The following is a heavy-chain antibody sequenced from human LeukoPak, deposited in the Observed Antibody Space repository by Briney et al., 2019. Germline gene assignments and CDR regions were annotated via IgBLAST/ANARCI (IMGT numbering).Heavy chain of an antibody. CDR2: ISSTGSTL. V-gene: IGHV3-48*03. Sequence: PGRALRLSCAASGFTSSSYEMNWVRQAPGQGLEWVSYISSTGSTLYYADSLKGRFTISRDNAKNSQYLQMNSLRAEDTAVYYCARSRWGSSGYYLDYWGQGTLVTVSS. CDR1: GFTSSSYE. J-gene: IGHJ4*02. D-gene: IGHD3-22*01. CDR3: ARSRWGSSGYYLDY.